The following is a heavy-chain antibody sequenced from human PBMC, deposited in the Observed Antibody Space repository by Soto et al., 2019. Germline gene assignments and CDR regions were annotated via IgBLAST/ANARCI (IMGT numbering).Heavy chain of an antibody. J-gene: IGHJ6*02. CDR2: IIPIFGTA. CDR1: GGTFSSYA. V-gene: IGHV1-69*06. CDR3: AREQALYYGMDV. Sequence: SVKVSCKASGGTFSSYAISWVRQAPGQGLEWMGGIIPIFGTANYAQKFQGRVTITADKSTSTAYMELSSLRSEDTAVYYCAREQALYYGMDVWGQGTTVTVSS.